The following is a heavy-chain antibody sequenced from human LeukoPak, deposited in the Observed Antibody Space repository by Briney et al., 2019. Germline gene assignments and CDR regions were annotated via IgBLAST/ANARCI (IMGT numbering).Heavy chain of an antibody. CDR3: ARDSDYYDSSGYLSYFDY. V-gene: IGHV3-21*01. Sequence: NTGGSLRLSCAASGFTFSSYSMNWVRQAPGKGLEWVSSISSSSYIYYADSVKGRFTISRDNAKNSLYLQMNSLRAEDTAVYYCARDSDYYDSSGYLSYFDYWGQGTLVTVSS. D-gene: IGHD3-22*01. CDR2: ISSSSYI. CDR1: GFTFSSYS. J-gene: IGHJ4*02.